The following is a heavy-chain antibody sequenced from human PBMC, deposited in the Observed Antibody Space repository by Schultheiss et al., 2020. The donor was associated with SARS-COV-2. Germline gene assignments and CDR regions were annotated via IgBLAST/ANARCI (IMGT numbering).Heavy chain of an antibody. J-gene: IGHJ6*02. CDR2: ISYDGSNK. Sequence: GGSLRLSCAASGFTFSSYGMHWVRQAPGKGLEWVAVISYDGSNKYYADSVKGRFTISRDNSKNTLYLQMNSLRAEDTAVYYCAKDNRRREYGMDVWGQGTTVTVSS. CDR3: AKDNRRREYGMDV. CDR1: GFTFSSYG. V-gene: IGHV3-30*18. D-gene: IGHD2/OR15-2a*01.